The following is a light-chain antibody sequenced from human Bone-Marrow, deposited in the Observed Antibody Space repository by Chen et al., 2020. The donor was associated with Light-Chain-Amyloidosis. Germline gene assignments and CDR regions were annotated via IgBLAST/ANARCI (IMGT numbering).Light chain of an antibody. Sequence: SYELTQPPSVSVSPGQTARITCSGDDLPTKYAHWYQQKPGQAPVLVIHRDTDRPSGISERFSGSSSGTTATLTISGVQAEDEADYHCQSADSSGTYEVIFGGGTKLTVL. J-gene: IGLJ2*01. CDR1: DLPTKY. V-gene: IGLV3-25*03. CDR2: RDT. CDR3: QSADSSGTYEVI.